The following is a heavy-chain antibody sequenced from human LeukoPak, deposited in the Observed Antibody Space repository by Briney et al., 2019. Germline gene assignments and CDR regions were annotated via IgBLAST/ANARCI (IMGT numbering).Heavy chain of an antibody. CDR2: ISGSGGST. D-gene: IGHD4-17*01. J-gene: IGHJ4*02. Sequence: GGSLRLSCAASGFTFNTYAMSWVRQAPGKGLGWVSSISGSGGSTYYADSVKGRFTISRDNSKNTLYLQMNSLRAEDTAVYYCAKEGGDYLGWVDYWGQGTLVTVSS. CDR1: GFTFNTYA. CDR3: AKEGGDYLGWVDY. V-gene: IGHV3-23*01.